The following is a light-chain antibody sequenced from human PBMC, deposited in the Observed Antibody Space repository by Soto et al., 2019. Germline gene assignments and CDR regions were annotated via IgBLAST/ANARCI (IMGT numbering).Light chain of an antibody. CDR1: QVISYY. V-gene: IGKV1-27*01. CDR3: QKYNSAPWT. Sequence: IQMTQSPSSLSASVGDRVTITCRARQVISYYFAWLQQKPGKVPILLIFAASTLQVGVPSRISGVGSGTDFTLTISSLQPEDVATYYCQKYNSAPWTFGQGTKVDIK. J-gene: IGKJ1*01. CDR2: AAS.